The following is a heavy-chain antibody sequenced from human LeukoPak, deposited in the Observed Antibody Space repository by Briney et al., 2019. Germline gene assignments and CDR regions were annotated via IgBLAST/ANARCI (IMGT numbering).Heavy chain of an antibody. J-gene: IGHJ4*02. CDR2: IRYDGSNK. V-gene: IGHV3-30*02. Sequence: PGGSLRLSCAASGFTFSSYGMHWVRQAPGKGLEWVAFIRYDGSNKYYADSVEGRFTISRDNSKNTLYLQMNSLRAEDTAVYYCAKGQNGDYGLPDYWGQGTLVTVSS. D-gene: IGHD4-17*01. CDR1: GFTFSSYG. CDR3: AKGQNGDYGLPDY.